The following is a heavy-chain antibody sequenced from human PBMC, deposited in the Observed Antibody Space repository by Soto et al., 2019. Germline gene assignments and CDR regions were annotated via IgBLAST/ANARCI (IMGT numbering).Heavy chain of an antibody. D-gene: IGHD3-22*01. CDR1: GFTFTTYY. CDR2: IDPSGGST. CDR3: ARVPYDTTGYYAF. Sequence: QVRPVQSGAEVKKPGASVSISCKTSGFTFTTYYIHWVRQAPGQGLEWMGMIDPSGGSTTYAQKCQGRITMTSDMSTSTVYMELSSLRSEDTAVYYCARVPYDTTGYYAFWGQGTLVTVSS. V-gene: IGHV1-46*01. J-gene: IGHJ4*02.